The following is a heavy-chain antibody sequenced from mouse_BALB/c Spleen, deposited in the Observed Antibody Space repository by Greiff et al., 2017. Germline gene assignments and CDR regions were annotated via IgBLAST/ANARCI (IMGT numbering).Heavy chain of an antibody. Sequence: EVKLQESGGGLVQPKGSLKLSCAASGFTFNTYAMHWVCQAPGKGLEWVARIRSKSNNYATYYADSVKDRFTISRDDSQSMLYLQMNNLKTEDTAMYYCVREGRYYAMDYWGQGTSVTVSS. CDR1: GFTFNTYA. J-gene: IGHJ4*01. V-gene: IGHV10-3*03. CDR2: IRSKSNNYAT. CDR3: VREGRYYAMDY.